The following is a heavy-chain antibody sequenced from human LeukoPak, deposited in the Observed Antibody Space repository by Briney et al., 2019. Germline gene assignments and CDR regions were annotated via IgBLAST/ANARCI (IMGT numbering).Heavy chain of an antibody. CDR3: ARGEYGDLARFDP. J-gene: IGHJ5*02. CDR1: GGSISSGGYY. V-gene: IGHV4-31*03. D-gene: IGHD4-17*01. Sequence: SETLSLTCTVSGGSISSGGYYWSWIRQHPGKGLEWIGYIYYSGSTYYNPSLKSRVTISVDTSKNQFSLKLSSVTAADTAVYYCARGEYGDLARFDPWGQGTLVTVSS. CDR2: IYYSGST.